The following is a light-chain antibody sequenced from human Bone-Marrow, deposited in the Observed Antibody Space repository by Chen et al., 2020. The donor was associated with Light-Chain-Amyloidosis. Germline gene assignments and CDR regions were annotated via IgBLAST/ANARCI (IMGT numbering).Light chain of an antibody. CDR2: DNN. J-gene: IGLJ2*01. CDR1: SSNIGNNY. V-gene: IGLV1-51*01. Sequence: QSVLPQPPSVSAAPGQKVTISCSGSSSNIGNNYVSWYQQFPGTAPKLLIYDNNKRPSGIPDRFSGSKSGTSATLGITGLQTGDEADYFCATWDGSLSAVIFGGGSKLTVL. CDR3: ATWDGSLSAVI.